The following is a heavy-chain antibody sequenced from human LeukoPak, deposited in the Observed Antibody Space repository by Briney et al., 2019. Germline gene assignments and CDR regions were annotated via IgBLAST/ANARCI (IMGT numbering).Heavy chain of an antibody. D-gene: IGHD5-18*01. CDR1: GFTLRSYW. J-gene: IGHJ4*02. Sequence: GGSLRLSCAASGFTLRSYWMHWVRQAPGKGLVWVSLINNDGISASYADSVKGRFTISRDNAKNTLYLQMDSLRAEDTAVYYCARDPSGYSYGLGYWGQGTLVTVSS. V-gene: IGHV3-74*01. CDR3: ARDPSGYSYGLGY. CDR2: INNDGISA.